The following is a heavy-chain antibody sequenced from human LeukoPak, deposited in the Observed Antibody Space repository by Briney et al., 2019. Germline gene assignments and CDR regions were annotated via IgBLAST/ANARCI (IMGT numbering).Heavy chain of an antibody. D-gene: IGHD3-16*02. V-gene: IGHV3-30*02. Sequence: GGSLRLSCAASGFTFRTYGMHWVRQAPGKGLEWVAYIQYDGRNKYYPDSVKGRFTISRDNAKNSLYLQMNSLRAEDTAVYYCARGLYYDYVWGSYRSHWGQGTLVTVSS. CDR1: GFTFRTYG. J-gene: IGHJ4*02. CDR2: IQYDGRNK. CDR3: ARGLYYDYVWGSYRSH.